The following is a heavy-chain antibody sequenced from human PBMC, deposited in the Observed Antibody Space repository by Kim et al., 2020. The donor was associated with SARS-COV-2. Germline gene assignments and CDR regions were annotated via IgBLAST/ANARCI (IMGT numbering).Heavy chain of an antibody. J-gene: IGHJ6*02. Sequence: GGSLRLSCAASGFTFSSYGMHWVRQAPGKGLEWVAVIWYDGSNKYYADSVKGRFTISRDNSKNTLYLQMNSLRAEDTAVYYCARDGPPPLFKRQLLLYGMDVWGQGTTVTVSS. CDR1: GFTFSSYG. V-gene: IGHV3-33*01. D-gene: IGHD2-2*01. CDR3: ARDGPPPLFKRQLLLYGMDV. CDR2: IWYDGSNK.